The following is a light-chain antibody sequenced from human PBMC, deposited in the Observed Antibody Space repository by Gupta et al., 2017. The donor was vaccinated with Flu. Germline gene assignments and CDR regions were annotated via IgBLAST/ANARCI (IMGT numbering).Light chain of an antibody. CDR2: WAS. Sequence: DIVMTQSPDSLAVYLGERATINCKSSQSVLYSSNNKNYLAWYQQKPGQPPKLLIYWASTRESGVPDRFSVSGSGTDFTLTIRRLQAEDGAGYYCQQYYSTPPYSFGQGTKLEIK. CDR1: QSVLYSSNNKNY. CDR3: QQYYSTPPYS. V-gene: IGKV4-1*01. J-gene: IGKJ2*03.